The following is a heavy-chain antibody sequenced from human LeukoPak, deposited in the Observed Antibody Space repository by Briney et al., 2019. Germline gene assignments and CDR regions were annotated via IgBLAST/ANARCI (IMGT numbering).Heavy chain of an antibody. J-gene: IGHJ4*02. V-gene: IGHV4-59*08. CDR3: ARRQDWGPYRTDFDY. D-gene: IGHD3/OR15-3a*01. CDR2: IYYSGST. CDR1: GGSISSYY. Sequence: SETLSLTCTVSGGSISSYYWSWIRQPPGKGLEWIGYIYYSGSTNYNPSLKSRVTISVDTSKNQFSLKLSSVTAADTAVYYCARRQDWGPYRTDFDYWGQGTLVTVSS.